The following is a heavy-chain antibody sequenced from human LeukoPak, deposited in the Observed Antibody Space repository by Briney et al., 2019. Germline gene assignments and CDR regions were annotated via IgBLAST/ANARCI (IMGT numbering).Heavy chain of an antibody. CDR1: GGSFSGYY. V-gene: IGHV4-34*01. CDR2: INHSGST. Sequence: SETLSLTCAVYGGSFSGYYWSWIRQPPGKGLEWIGEINHSGSTNYNPSLKSRVTISVDTSKNQFSLKLSSVTAADTAVYYCARTNYGDLDYWGQGTLVTVSS. J-gene: IGHJ4*02. D-gene: IGHD4-17*01. CDR3: ARTNYGDLDY.